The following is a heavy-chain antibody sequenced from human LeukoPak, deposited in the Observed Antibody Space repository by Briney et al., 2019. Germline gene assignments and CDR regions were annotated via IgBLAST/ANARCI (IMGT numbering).Heavy chain of an antibody. D-gene: IGHD6-19*01. CDR1: GGSISGNPHY. V-gene: IGHV4-39*01. J-gene: IGHJ5*02. CDR3: VRRGVAGTTNWFDP. Sequence: SETLSLTCTVSGGSISGNPHYWGWIRQPPGKGLEWIGSIYYSGSTYYNPSLKSRVTISVDTSKNHFSLKLSSVTAADTAVYYCVRRGVAGTTNWFDPWGQGTLVTVSS. CDR2: IYYSGST.